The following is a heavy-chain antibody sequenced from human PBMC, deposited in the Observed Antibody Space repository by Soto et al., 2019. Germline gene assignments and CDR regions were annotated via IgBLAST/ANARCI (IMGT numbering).Heavy chain of an antibody. D-gene: IGHD1-1*01. CDR3: ARYELEEVWGPAYYYYYMDV. CDR1: GYPFITYD. V-gene: IGHV1-8*01. Sequence: ASVKVSCKASGYPFITYDINWVRQAAGQGLEWMGWMNPTNGHTGCAQKLQGRLTMTTDTSRSTAYMELSSLTSDDTAVYYCARYELEEVWGPAYYYYYMDVWGKGTTVTVSS. CDR2: MNPTNGHT. J-gene: IGHJ6*03.